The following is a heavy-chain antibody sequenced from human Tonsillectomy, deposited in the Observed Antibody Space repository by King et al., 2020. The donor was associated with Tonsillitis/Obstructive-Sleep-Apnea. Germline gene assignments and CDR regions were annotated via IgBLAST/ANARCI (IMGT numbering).Heavy chain of an antibody. Sequence: VQLVESGGEVKKPGASVKVSCKASGYTFTTYGISWVRQAPGQGLEWMGWISAYNGDRNYAQKLQDRVTMTTDTSTNTAYREVRSLRSDDTAVYYCDRDSRSHYYDTTGYYTVEYWGQGTLVTVSS. J-gene: IGHJ4*02. CDR3: DRDSRSHYYDTTGYYTVEY. V-gene: IGHV1-18*01. D-gene: IGHD3-22*01. CDR2: ISAYNGDR. CDR1: GYTFTTYG.